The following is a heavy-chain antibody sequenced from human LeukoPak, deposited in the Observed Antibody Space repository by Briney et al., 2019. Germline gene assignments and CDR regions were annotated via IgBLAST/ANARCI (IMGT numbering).Heavy chain of an antibody. CDR1: GYSFTSYW. CDR3: ARTTIFGVVIDPFDY. CDR2: IYPGDSDT. Sequence: GESLKISCKGSGYSFTSYWIGWVRQMPGKGLEWMGIIYPGDSDTRYSPSFQGQVTISADKSISTAYLQWSSLKASDTAMYYCARTTIFGVVIDPFDYWGQGTLVTVSS. V-gene: IGHV5-51*01. J-gene: IGHJ4*02. D-gene: IGHD3-3*01.